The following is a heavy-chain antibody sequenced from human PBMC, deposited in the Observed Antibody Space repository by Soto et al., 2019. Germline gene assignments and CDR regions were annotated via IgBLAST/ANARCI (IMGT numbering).Heavy chain of an antibody. CDR3: ARDLSWGSNWYYFMDV. CDR2: ISSSSSVI. V-gene: IGHV3-48*01. J-gene: IGHJ6*03. D-gene: IGHD7-27*01. Sequence: EVQLVESGGGWVQPGGSLRLCCATSGFILSDCAMNWVRQAPGKGLEWVSYISSSSSVIDYAESVKGRFTVSRDNARNSLYLQMNSLSAEDTAVYYCARDLSWGSNWYYFMDVWGKCTTVTVSS. CDR1: GFILSDCA.